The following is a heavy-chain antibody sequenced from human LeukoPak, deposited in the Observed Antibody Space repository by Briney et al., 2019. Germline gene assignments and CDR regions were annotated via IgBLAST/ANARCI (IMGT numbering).Heavy chain of an antibody. Sequence: SETLSLTCTGSGVSISSYYWSWIRQPAGKGLEWIGRIYTSGSTNYNPSLRSRVAISVDKSKNQFSLKLSSVTAADTAVYYCARDYSNYVVWFDPWGQGTLVTVSS. J-gene: IGHJ5*02. CDR1: GVSISSYY. CDR2: IYTSGST. D-gene: IGHD4-11*01. CDR3: ARDYSNYVVWFDP. V-gene: IGHV4-4*07.